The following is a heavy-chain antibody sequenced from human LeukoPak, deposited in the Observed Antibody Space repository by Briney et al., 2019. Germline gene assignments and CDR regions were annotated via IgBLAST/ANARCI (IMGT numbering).Heavy chain of an antibody. J-gene: IGHJ4*02. CDR1: GGSISSYY. D-gene: IGHD3-16*01. CDR3: ARTPPIYDYVWGSYLSYFDY. V-gene: IGHV4-59*08. Sequence: SETLSLTCTVSGGSISSYYWSWIRQPPGKGLEWIGYIYYSGSTNYNPSLKSRVTISVDTSKNQFSLKLSSVTAADTAVYYCARTPPIYDYVWGSYLSYFDYWGQGTLVTVSS. CDR2: IYYSGST.